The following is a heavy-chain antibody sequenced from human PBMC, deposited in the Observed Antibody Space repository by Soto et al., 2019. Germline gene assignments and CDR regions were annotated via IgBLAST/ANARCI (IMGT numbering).Heavy chain of an antibody. D-gene: IGHD3-22*01. CDR3: AKDCMIVVVNDAFDI. Sequence: EVQLLESGGGLVQPGGSLRLSCAASGFTFSSYAMSWVRQAPGKGLEWVSAISGSGGSTYYADSVKGRFTISRDNSXXTLYLQMNSLRAEDTAVYYCAKDCMIVVVNDAFDIWGQGTMVTVSS. J-gene: IGHJ3*02. CDR1: GFTFSSYA. V-gene: IGHV3-23*01. CDR2: ISGSGGST.